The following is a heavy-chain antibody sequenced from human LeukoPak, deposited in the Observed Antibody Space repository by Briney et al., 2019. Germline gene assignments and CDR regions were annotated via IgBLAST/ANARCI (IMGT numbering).Heavy chain of an antibody. Sequence: GGSLRLSCAASGFTFSSYSMNWVRQAPGKGLEWVALISYDGTNKDYADSVKGRLTISRDNSQNTLYLETNSLRPEDAAVYYCARGRSPDYWYFDLWGRGTLVTVSS. CDR3: ARGRSPDYWYFDL. V-gene: IGHV3-30*03. J-gene: IGHJ2*01. CDR1: GFTFSSYS. CDR2: ISYDGTNK.